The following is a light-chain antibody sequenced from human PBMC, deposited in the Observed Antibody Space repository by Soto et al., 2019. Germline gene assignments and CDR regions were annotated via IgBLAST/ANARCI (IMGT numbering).Light chain of an antibody. Sequence: EIVMTQSPATLSVSPGESATVSCRATKTVSDNLAWYQQKPGQSPRLLIYAASTRATGIPARFSRSGSGTEFTLTISNLQSEDFAVYSCLQYHNLWAFGQGTKVEIK. CDR2: AAS. CDR1: KTVSDN. CDR3: LQYHNLWA. J-gene: IGKJ1*01. V-gene: IGKV3-15*01.